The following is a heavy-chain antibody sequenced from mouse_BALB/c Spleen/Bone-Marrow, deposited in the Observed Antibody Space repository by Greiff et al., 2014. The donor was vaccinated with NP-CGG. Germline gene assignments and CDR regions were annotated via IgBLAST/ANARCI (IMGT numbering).Heavy chain of an antibody. V-gene: IGHV14-3*02. J-gene: IGHJ3*01. Sequence: VQLQQSGAELVKPGASVKLSCTASGFNIKDTYMHWVKQRPEQGLEWIGRIDPANGNTKYDPKFQGKATITADTSSNTAYLQLSSLTSEDTAVDYCAIYYYGSSGFAYWGQGTLVTVPA. CDR1: GFNIKDTY. D-gene: IGHD1-1*01. CDR3: AIYYYGSSGFAY. CDR2: IDPANGNT.